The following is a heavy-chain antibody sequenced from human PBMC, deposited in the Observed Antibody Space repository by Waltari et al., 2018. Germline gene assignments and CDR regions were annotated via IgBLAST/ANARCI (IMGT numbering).Heavy chain of an antibody. CDR2: IWYDGSNK. CDR3: ARGIRGTLRGRYFQH. Sequence: QVQLVESGGGVVQPGRSLRLSCAASGFTFSSYGMHWVRQAPGKGLEWVAVIWYDGSNKYYADSVKGRFTISRDNSKNTLYLQMNSLRAEDTAVYYCARGIRGTLRGRYFQHWGQGTLVTVSS. D-gene: IGHD3-16*01. CDR1: GFTFSSYG. V-gene: IGHV3-33*01. J-gene: IGHJ1*01.